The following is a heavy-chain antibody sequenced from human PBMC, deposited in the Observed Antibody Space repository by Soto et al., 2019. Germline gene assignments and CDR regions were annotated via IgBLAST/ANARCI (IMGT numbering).Heavy chain of an antibody. CDR2: VYHSGKT. V-gene: IGHV4-59*08. D-gene: IGHD6-13*01. Sequence: QVQLQESGPGLVKPSETLSLTCTVSGDYISSHYWSWIRQPPGKGLEWIGYVYHSGKTDSNPSLKSRVTISMDTSKNHISLSPTSVTAADAAVYYCARPKGIAPAIWYFDLGGRGTLVTVSS. CDR3: ARPKGIAPAIWYFDL. J-gene: IGHJ2*01. CDR1: GDYISSHY.